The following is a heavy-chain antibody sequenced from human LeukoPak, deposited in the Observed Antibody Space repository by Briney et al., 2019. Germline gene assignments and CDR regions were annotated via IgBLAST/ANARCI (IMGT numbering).Heavy chain of an antibody. CDR3: AREGRDYDSSGYPYYYYSMDV. CDR1: GYTFTSYA. D-gene: IGHD3-22*01. Sequence: ASVKVSCKASGYTFTSYAMHWVRQAPGQRLEWMGWINAGNGNTKYSQKFQGRVTITRDTSASTAYMELSSLRSEDTAVYYCAREGRDYDSSGYPYYYYSMDVWGQGTTVPVSS. J-gene: IGHJ6*02. CDR2: INAGNGNT. V-gene: IGHV1-3*01.